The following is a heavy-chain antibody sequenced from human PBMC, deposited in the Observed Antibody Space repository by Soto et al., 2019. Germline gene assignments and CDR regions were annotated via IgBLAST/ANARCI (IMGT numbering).Heavy chain of an antibody. CDR1: GGSFSGYY. Sequence: PSETLSLTCAVYGGSFSGYYWSWIRQPAGKGLEWIGRIYTSGSTNYNPSLKSRVNMSVDTSKNQFSLKLSSVTAADTAVYYCARAVVVPAAIRLYSSGWFYFDYWGQGTLVTVSS. CDR2: IYTSGST. D-gene: IGHD2-2*01. J-gene: IGHJ4*02. V-gene: IGHV4-59*10. CDR3: ARAVVVPAAIRLYSSGWFYFDY.